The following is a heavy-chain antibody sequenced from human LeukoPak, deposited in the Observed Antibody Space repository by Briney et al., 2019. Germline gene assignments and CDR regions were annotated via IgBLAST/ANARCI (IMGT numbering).Heavy chain of an antibody. CDR2: ISSSGSTI. J-gene: IGHJ6*03. CDR3: ARARTGKSYYYMDV. CDR1: GFTFSDYY. Sequence: GGSLRLPCAASGFTFSDYYMSWIRQAPGKGLEWVSYISSSGSTIYYADSVKGRFTISRDNAKNSLYLQMNSLRAEDTAVYYCARARTGKSYYYMDVWGKGTTVTVSS. V-gene: IGHV3-11*04. D-gene: IGHD1-1*01.